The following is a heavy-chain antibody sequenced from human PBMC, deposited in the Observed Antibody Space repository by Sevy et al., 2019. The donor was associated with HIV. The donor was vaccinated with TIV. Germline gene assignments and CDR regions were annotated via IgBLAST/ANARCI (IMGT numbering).Heavy chain of an antibody. J-gene: IGHJ6*02. CDR3: STDPIIVLLVTDGMDV. D-gene: IGHD2-21*02. CDR1: GFTLYYAR. Sequence: GGSLRLSCAASGFTLYYARMSWVRQAPGKGLEWVDRIKSKADGGTTEHAAAVKGRFTNSRDDSKNKLYLHMNSLKTDDTAIYYCSTDPIIVLLVTDGMDVWGQGTTVTVSS. CDR2: IKSKADGGTT. V-gene: IGHV3-15*01.